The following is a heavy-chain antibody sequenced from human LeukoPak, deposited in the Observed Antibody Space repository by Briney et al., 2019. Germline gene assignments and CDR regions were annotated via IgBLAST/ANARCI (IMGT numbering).Heavy chain of an antibody. J-gene: IGHJ6*02. D-gene: IGHD5-24*01. CDR2: IRSKAYRGTT. CDR1: GFTFGEHA. Sequence: GGSLRLSCSGSGFTFGEHARSWVRQAPGKGLEWVGFIRSKAYRGTTEYAASVKGRFSISRDDSASIAYLQMNSLKTEDTAVYYCARGPIQLWIHNAMDVWGQGTTVTVSS. V-gene: IGHV3-49*04. CDR3: ARGPIQLWIHNAMDV.